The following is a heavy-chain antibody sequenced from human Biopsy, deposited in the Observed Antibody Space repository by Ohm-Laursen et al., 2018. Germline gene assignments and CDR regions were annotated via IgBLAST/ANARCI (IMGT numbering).Heavy chain of an antibody. CDR3: ARERHGRGQNWGASTGVFDL. CDR2: ICTSGIT. J-gene: IGHJ3*01. V-gene: IGHV4-4*07. Sequence: SDTLSLTCAVSGGSLSSYSWSWIRQPAGKGLEWIGQICTSGITNYNPSLKSRVTMSVDTSKNKFSLRVSSVTAADTAVYYCARERHGRGQNWGASTGVFDLWGQGTAVTVSP. CDR1: GGSLSSYS. D-gene: IGHD5/OR15-5a*01.